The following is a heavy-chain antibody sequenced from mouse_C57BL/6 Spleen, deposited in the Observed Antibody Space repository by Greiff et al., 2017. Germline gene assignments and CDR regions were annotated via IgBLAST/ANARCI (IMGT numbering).Heavy chain of an antibody. Sequence: EVHLVESGPGLVKPSQSLSLTCSVTGYSITSGYYWNWIRQFPGNKLEWMGYISYDGSNNYNPSLKNRISITRDTSKNQFFLKLNSVTTEDTATNYCAREGVTTVPFDYWGQGTTLTVSS. CDR1: GYSITSGYY. D-gene: IGHD1-1*01. V-gene: IGHV3-6*01. CDR2: ISYDGSN. CDR3: AREGVTTVPFDY. J-gene: IGHJ2*01.